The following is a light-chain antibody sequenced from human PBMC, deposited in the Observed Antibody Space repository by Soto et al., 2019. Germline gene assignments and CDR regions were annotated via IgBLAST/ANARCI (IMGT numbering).Light chain of an antibody. CDR3: AAWDDSLNGPV. CDR2: SNN. J-gene: IGLJ2*01. CDR1: SSNIGSNT. V-gene: IGLV1-44*01. Sequence: QSMLTQPPSASGTPGQRVTISCSGSSSNIGSNTVNWYQQLPGTAPKLLIYSNNQRPSGVPDRFSCSKSGTSASLAISGLQSEDEADYYCAAWDDSLNGPVFGGGTKLTVL.